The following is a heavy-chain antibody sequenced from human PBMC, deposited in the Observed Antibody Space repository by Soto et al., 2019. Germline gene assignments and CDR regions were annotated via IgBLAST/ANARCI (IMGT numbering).Heavy chain of an antibody. CDR3: VRKTLDTLALYGMDV. J-gene: IGHJ6*02. CDR2: TYYRSKWNY. CDR1: GVSVSANIAA. Sequence: SQPLSLTCAISGVSVSANIAACNCIRQSPSRGLEWLGRTYYRSKWNYDYAESVKSRMTITPDTSNNQFSLQLNSVTPEDTAVYYCVRKTLDTLALYGMDVWGQGTTVTVSS. V-gene: IGHV6-1*01. D-gene: IGHD6-6*01.